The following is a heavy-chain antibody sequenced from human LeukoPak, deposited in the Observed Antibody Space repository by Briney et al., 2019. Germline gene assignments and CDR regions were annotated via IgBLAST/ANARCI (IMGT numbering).Heavy chain of an antibody. J-gene: IGHJ5*02. CDR2: IYYSGST. D-gene: IGHD6-19*01. V-gene: IGHV4-59*01. CDR1: GGSISSYY. Sequence: SETLSLTCTVSGGSISSYYWSWIRQPPGKGLEWIGYIYYSGSTNYNPSLKSRVTISVDTSKNQFSLKPSSVTAADTAVYYCARDFYSSGWYEGFDPWGQGTLVTVSS. CDR3: ARDFYSSGWYEGFDP.